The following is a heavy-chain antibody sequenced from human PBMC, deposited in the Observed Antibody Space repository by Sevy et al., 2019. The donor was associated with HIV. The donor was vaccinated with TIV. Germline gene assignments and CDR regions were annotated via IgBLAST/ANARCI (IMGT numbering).Heavy chain of an antibody. CDR3: AKDLYYDNSLFDY. J-gene: IGHJ4*02. CDR1: GFTFSNAW. V-gene: IGHV3-23*01. CDR2: ISGSGGSS. Sequence: GGSLRLSCAASGFTFSNAWMSWVRQAPGKGLEWVSGISGSGGSSYYADSVKGRFTISRDNSKNTLYLQMNSLRAEDTAMYYCAKDLYYDNSLFDYWGQGILVTVSS. D-gene: IGHD3-22*01.